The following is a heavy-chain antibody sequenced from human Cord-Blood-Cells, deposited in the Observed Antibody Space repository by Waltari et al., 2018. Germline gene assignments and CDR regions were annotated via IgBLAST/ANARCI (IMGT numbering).Heavy chain of an antibody. V-gene: IGHV3-23*01. CDR2: ISGSCGST. Sequence: EVQLLESGGGLVQPGGSLRLSCAASGFTFSSYAMSWVRQAPGKGLEWVSAISGSCGSTYYADAVKCRFTISRDNSKNTLYLQMNSLRAEDTAVYYCAKVGGVPAAILIHFDYWGQGTLVTVSS. CDR3: AKVGGVPAAILIHFDY. CDR1: GFTFSSYA. J-gene: IGHJ4*02. D-gene: IGHD2-2*02.